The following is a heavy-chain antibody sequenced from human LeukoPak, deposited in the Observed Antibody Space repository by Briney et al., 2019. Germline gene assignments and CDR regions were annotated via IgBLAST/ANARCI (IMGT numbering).Heavy chain of an antibody. J-gene: IGHJ4*02. CDR3: ARADRLGAALLASFDY. CDR1: GFTFSSYS. D-gene: IGHD3-16*01. V-gene: IGHV3-21*01. Sequence: GGSLRLSCAASGFTFSSYSMNWVRQAPGEGLEWVSSISSSSSYIYYADSVKGRFTISRDNAKNSLYLQMNSLRAEDTAVYYCARADRLGAALLASFDYWGQGTLVTVSS. CDR2: ISSSSSYI.